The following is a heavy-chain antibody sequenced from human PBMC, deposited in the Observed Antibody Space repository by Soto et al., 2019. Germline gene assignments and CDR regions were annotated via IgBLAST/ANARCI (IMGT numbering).Heavy chain of an antibody. CDR1: GYTFINYG. CDR2: ISPDNVHT. CDR3: ATTGGDCNKGVCYDY. J-gene: IGHJ4*02. Sequence: ASVKVSCKASGYTFINYGISWVRQAPGQGLEWTAWISPDNVHTHYAQNVQGRVTVTRDTSTSTVYMELRSLTSDDTAVYYCATTGGDCNKGVCYDYWGQGTLVTVAS. V-gene: IGHV1-18*01. D-gene: IGHD2-8*01.